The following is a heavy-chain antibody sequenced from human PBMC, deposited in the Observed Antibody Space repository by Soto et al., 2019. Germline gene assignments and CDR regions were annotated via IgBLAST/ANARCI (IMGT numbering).Heavy chain of an antibody. D-gene: IGHD1-7*01. Sequence: SGTLALTCAVCGGCFSGYYWSWIRQPPGKGLEWIGEINHSGSTNYNPSLKSRVTISVDTSKNQFSLKLSSVTAAYTAVYYCARGLAGTILFDYWGQGTLVTVSS. CDR2: INHSGST. V-gene: IGHV4-34*01. CDR1: GGCFSGYY. CDR3: ARGLAGTILFDY. J-gene: IGHJ4*02.